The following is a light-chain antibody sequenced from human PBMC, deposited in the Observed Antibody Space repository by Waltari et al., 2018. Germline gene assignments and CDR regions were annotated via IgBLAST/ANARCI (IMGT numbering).Light chain of an antibody. J-gene: IGKJ1*01. CDR1: QTFGSW. V-gene: IGKV1-5*03. Sequence: DIQMTQSPSTLSASVGDRVIMSCRARQTFGSWLGWYQQKPGQAPKLLIYKATSVERGVPSRFSGSGSGTEFTLTISSLQPDDFATYYCQQYISSPWTFGQGTKVEIK. CDR2: KAT. CDR3: QQYISSPWT.